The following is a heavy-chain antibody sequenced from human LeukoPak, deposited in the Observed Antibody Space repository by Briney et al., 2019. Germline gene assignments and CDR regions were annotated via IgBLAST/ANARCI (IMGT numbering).Heavy chain of an antibody. D-gene: IGHD5-18*01. CDR3: ARRYSYGFWYFDL. CDR2: IYYSGST. V-gene: IGHV4-39*01. Sequence: SETLSLTCSVSDGSISSSSYYWGWIRQPPGKGLEWIGSIYYSGSTYYNPSLKSRVTISVDTSKNQFSLKLSSVTAADTAVYYCARRYSYGFWYFDLWGRGTLVTVSS. J-gene: IGHJ2*01. CDR1: DGSISSSSYY.